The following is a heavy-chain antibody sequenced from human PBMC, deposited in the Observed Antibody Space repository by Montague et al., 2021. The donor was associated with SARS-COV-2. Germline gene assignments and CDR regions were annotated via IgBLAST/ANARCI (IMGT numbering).Heavy chain of an antibody. J-gene: IGHJ5*02. D-gene: IGHD1-26*01. V-gene: IGHV3-30*04. CDR3: ARDSGSSFDP. CDR2: ISYDGSNK. Sequence: SLRLSCAASGFTFSSYAMHWVRQAPGKGLEWVALISYDGSNKYYADSVKGRFTISRDNSKNTLYLQMNGLRAEDTAAYYCARDSGSSFDPWGQGTLVTVSS. CDR1: GFTFSSYA.